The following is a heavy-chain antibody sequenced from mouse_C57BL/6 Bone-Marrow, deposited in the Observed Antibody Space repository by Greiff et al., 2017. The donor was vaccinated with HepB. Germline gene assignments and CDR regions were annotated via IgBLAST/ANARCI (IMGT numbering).Heavy chain of an antibody. J-gene: IGHJ3*01. Sequence: EVQLVESGGGLVQPGGSLTLSCAASGFTFSHYYMYWVRQTPEKRLAWVAYISNGGGSTYSPDNVKGRFTITRDKAKNTLYLQMSRLKSEDTAMYYCARQGLWFSWFAYWGQGTLVTVSA. CDR3: ARQGLWFSWFAY. CDR1: GFTFSHYY. D-gene: IGHD2-2*01. CDR2: ISNGGGST. V-gene: IGHV5-12*01.